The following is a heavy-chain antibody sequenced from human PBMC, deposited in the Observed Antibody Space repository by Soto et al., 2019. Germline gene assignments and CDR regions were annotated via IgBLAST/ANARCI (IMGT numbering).Heavy chain of an antibody. CDR2: ISAYNGNT. V-gene: IGHV1-18*01. CDR1: GYTFTSYG. J-gene: IGHJ6*02. D-gene: IGHD2-21*01. Sequence: ASVKVSCKASGYTFTSYGISWVRQAPGQGLEWMGWISAYNGNTNYAQKLQGRVTMTTDTSTSTAYMELRSLRSDDTAVYYCASIPRSRNYYYYGMDVWGQGTTVTV. CDR3: ASIPRSRNYYYYGMDV.